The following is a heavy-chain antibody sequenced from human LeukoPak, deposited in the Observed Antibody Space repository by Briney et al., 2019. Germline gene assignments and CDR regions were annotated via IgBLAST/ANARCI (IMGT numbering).Heavy chain of an antibody. V-gene: IGHV3-23*01. J-gene: IGHJ4*02. Sequence: GGPLTLSCAASGFTFSSYAMSWVRQARGEGLEWVSAISGSGGSTYYADSVKGRFTISRDNSKNTLYLQMSSLRADDTAVYYCVKAGGLRVFSDWSQSGYWGQGTLVTVSS. CDR1: GFTFSSYA. CDR3: VKAGGLRVFSDWSQSGY. CDR2: ISGSGGST. D-gene: IGHD6-19*01.